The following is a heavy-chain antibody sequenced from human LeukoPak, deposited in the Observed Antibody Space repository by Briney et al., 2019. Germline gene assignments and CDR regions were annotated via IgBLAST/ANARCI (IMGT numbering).Heavy chain of an antibody. CDR1: GFTFSSYA. CDR2: ISGSGGST. CDR3: ARWNYYGSGSYYNLPFDY. D-gene: IGHD3-10*01. J-gene: IGHJ4*02. Sequence: PGGSLRLSCAASGFTFSSYAMSWVRQAPGKGLEWVSAISGSGGSTYYADSVKGRFTISRDNSKNTLYLQMNSLRAEDTAVYYCARWNYYGSGSYYNLPFDYWGQGTLVTVSS. V-gene: IGHV3-23*01.